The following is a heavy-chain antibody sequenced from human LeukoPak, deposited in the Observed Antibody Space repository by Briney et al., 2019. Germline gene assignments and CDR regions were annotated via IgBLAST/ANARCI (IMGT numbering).Heavy chain of an antibody. CDR2: IASDGSST. Sequence: GGSQRLSCAASGFTFSSYWMNWVRQAPGKGLVWVSRIASDGSSTTYADSVKDRFSISRDNAKNTLYLQMNSLRVEDTAVYYCARGRPHGNDYWGQGTLVTVSS. CDR1: GFTFSSYW. CDR3: ARGRPHGNDY. V-gene: IGHV3-74*01. J-gene: IGHJ4*02. D-gene: IGHD4-23*01.